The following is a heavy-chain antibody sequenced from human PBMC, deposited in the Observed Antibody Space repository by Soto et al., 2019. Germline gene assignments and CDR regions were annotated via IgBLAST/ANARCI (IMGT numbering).Heavy chain of an antibody. Sequence: TSETLSLTCTVSGGSISTYYWSWIRQPPGKGLEWIGYIYCNGITNYITNYNPSLKSRVTLSIDTSKDQFSLKLNSVTSADTAVYFCAREVFLRLYDSGDAYRDGAFDLWGRGRM. CDR1: GGSISTYY. CDR2: IYCNGITNYIT. D-gene: IGHD3-22*01. J-gene: IGHJ3*01. V-gene: IGHV4-59*01. CDR3: AREVFLRLYDSGDAYRDGAFDL.